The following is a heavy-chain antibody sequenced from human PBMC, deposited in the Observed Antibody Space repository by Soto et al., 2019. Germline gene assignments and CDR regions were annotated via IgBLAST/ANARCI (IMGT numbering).Heavy chain of an antibody. V-gene: IGHV3-33*01. CDR3: ARDCVAVAGYYYYYGMDV. D-gene: IGHD6-19*01. J-gene: IGHJ6*02. CDR2: IWYDGSNK. CDR1: GFTFSSYG. Sequence: QVQLVESGGGVVQPGRSLRLSCAASGFTFSSYGMHWVRQAPGKGLERVAVIWYDGSNKYYADSVKGRFTISRDNSKNTLYLQMNSLRAEDTAVYYCARDCVAVAGYYYYYGMDVWGQGTTVTVSS.